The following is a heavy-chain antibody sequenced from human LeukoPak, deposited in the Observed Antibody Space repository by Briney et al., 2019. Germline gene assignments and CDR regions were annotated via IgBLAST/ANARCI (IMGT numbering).Heavy chain of an antibody. V-gene: IGHV3-30*18. D-gene: IGHD6-19*01. CDR1: GFTFSSYG. CDR2: ISYDGSNK. Sequence: GGSLRLSCAASGFTFSSYGMHWVRQAPGKGLEWVAVISYDGSNKYYADSVKGRFTISRDNSKNTLYLQMNSLRVEDTAVYYCAKDGSSGWTPYYFDYWGQGTLVTVSS. J-gene: IGHJ4*02. CDR3: AKDGSSGWTPYYFDY.